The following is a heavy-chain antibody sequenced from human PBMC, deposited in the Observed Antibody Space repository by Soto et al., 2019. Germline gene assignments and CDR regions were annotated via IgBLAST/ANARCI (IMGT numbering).Heavy chain of an antibody. V-gene: IGHV1-69*01. CDR1: GGTFSSYA. Sequence: QVQLVQSGAEVKKPGSSVNVSCKASGGTFSSYAISWVRQAPGQGLEWMGGIIPIFGTANYAQKFQGRVTITADESTSTADMELSSLRSEDTAVYYCARDQVEMATFEYDGMDVWGQGTTVTVSS. J-gene: IGHJ6*02. D-gene: IGHD2-21*01. CDR3: ARDQVEMATFEYDGMDV. CDR2: IIPIFGTA.